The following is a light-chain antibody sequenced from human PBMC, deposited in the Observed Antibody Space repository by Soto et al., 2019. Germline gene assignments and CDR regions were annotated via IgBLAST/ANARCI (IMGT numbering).Light chain of an antibody. CDR3: QQTTSFPLT. J-gene: IGKJ4*01. Sequence: DIQMTQSPSSVPASVGDRVTITCRASQGIVSWLAWYQQKPGKAPKLLIYAASNLQSGVPLRFSGSGSGTDFTLTISSLQPEDFATYYCQQTTSFPLTFGGGTKVEIK. CDR2: AAS. V-gene: IGKV1-12*01. CDR1: QGIVSW.